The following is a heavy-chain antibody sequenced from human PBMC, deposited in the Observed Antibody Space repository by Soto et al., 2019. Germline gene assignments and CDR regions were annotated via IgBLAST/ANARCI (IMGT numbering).Heavy chain of an antibody. D-gene: IGHD2-2*01. CDR3: ARGLGYCSSTSCRSGRGWFDP. CDR2: INHSGST. CDR1: GGSFSGYY. J-gene: IGHJ5*02. Sequence: SETLSLTCAVYGGSFSGYYWSWIRQPPGKGLEWIGEINHSGSTNYNPSLKSRVTISVDTSKNQFSLKLSSVTAADTAVYYCARGLGYCSSTSCRSGRGWFDPWGRGTLVTVSS. V-gene: IGHV4-34*01.